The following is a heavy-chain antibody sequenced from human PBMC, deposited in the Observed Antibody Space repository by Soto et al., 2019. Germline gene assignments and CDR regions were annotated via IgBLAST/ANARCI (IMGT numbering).Heavy chain of an antibody. J-gene: IGHJ4*02. Sequence: EVQLVESGGGLVQPGGSLRLSCAASGFTCSNACMNWVRQAPGKGLEWVGRIKSKTDSGTTDYAAPVKGRFPISRDDSKNTLYLQMNSLKTEDTAVYYCTTGVVHWGQGTLVTVSS. CDR2: IKSKTDSGTT. V-gene: IGHV3-15*07. CDR1: GFTCSNAC. CDR3: TTGVVH. D-gene: IGHD3-3*01.